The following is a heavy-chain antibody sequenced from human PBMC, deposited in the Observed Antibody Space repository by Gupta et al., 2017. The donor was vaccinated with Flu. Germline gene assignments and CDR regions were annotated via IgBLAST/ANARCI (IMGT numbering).Heavy chain of an antibody. J-gene: IGHJ6*02. CDR3: ARGDKAASPFNYYGMDV. Sequence: QVQLVESGGGVVQPGRSLSLPCPASGFTFSGSGRHWVRQAPGKWLAWVAVIGYDGNNKYYADSVKGRFIISRENSNNTLDLQMHRLRAEDTAVYYCARGDKAASPFNYYGMDVWGQGTTVTVSS. CDR1: GFTFSGSG. CDR2: IGYDGNNK. V-gene: IGHV3-33*01. D-gene: IGHD2-15*01.